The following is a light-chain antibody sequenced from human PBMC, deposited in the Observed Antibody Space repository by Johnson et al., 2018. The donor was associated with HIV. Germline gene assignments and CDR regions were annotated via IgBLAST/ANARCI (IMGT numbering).Light chain of an antibody. V-gene: IGLV1-51*02. CDR2: ETN. CDR3: GTWDSSLSAGGV. Sequence: QSVLTQPPSVSEAPGQKVTISCSGSSSNIGNNYVSWYQQLPGTAPKLLIYETNKRPSGIPDRFSGSKSGTSATLGITGLQTGDEADYYCGTWDSSLSAGGVFGTGTEVTVL. J-gene: IGLJ1*01. CDR1: SSNIGNNY.